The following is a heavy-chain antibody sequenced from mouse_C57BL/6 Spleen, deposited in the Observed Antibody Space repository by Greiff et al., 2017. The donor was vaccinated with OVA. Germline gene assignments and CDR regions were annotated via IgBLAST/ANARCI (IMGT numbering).Heavy chain of an antibody. CDR1: GYTFTDYN. CDR2: INPNNGGT. D-gene: IGHD2-4*01. CDR3: AGYHDYGYAMDY. Sequence: VQLQQSGPELVKPGASVKIPCKASGYTFTDYNMDWVKQSHGKSLEWIGDINPNNGGTIYNQKFKGKATLTVDKSSSTAYMELRSLTSEDTAVYDCAGYHDYGYAMDYWGQGTSVTVSS. J-gene: IGHJ4*01. V-gene: IGHV1-18*01.